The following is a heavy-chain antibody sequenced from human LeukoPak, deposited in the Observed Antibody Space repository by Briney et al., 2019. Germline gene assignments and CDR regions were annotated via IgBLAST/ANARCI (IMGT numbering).Heavy chain of an antibody. CDR1: GDSVSNNRAT. CDR3: ARVLTLGAFDI. CDR2: TYSRSKWYS. Sequence: SQTLSLTCAISGDSVSNNRATWIWIRQSPSRGLELLGRTYSRSKWYSDYAVSVKSRMTIHPDTSKNHFSLHLNSVTPEDTAVYYCARVLTLGAFDIWGQGTMVTVSS. J-gene: IGHJ3*02. V-gene: IGHV6-1*01.